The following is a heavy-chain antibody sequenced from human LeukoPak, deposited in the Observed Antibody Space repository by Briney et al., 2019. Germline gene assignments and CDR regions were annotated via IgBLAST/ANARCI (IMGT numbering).Heavy chain of an antibody. D-gene: IGHD3-22*01. V-gene: IGHV3-33*01. CDR3: ARVYYDSSGYFDY. Sequence: AGGSLRLSCAASGFTFSSYGMHWVRQAPGKGLEWVAVIWYDGSNKYYADSVKGRFTISRDNSKNTLYLQMNSLRAEDTAVYYCARVYYDSSGYFDYWGQGTLVTVSS. J-gene: IGHJ4*02. CDR1: GFTFSSYG. CDR2: IWYDGSNK.